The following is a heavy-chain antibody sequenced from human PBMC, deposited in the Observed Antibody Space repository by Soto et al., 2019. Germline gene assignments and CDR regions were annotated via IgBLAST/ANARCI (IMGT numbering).Heavy chain of an antibody. CDR1: GGSISGHY. V-gene: IGHV4-4*07. CDR3: ARNFDIAATGTAFDS. D-gene: IGHD6-13*01. Sequence: NPSETLSLTCIVSGGSISGHYWSWIRLPAGRRLQWVGRIYSSGTTNYNPSLKSRVRMSVDTDRNSFSLRLDSVTAADTAVYYCARNFDIAATGTAFDSWGRGVLVIVSS. J-gene: IGHJ4*02. CDR2: IYSSGTT.